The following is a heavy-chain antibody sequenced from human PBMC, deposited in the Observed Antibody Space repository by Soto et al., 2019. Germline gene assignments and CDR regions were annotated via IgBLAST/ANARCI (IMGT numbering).Heavy chain of an antibody. CDR3: ARGGGSDSFDY. D-gene: IGHD1-26*01. CDR2: INHLETT. Sequence: SETLSLTCTFSGSSLTFGFYCWRWIRQTPGKGLEWIGYINHLETTFYNPSFESRLTLSIDRAKNQFSLKLHSMSAADRAVYFCARGGGSDSFDYWGQGMLVTVSS. V-gene: IGHV4-30-2*01. J-gene: IGHJ4*02. CDR1: GSSLTFGFYC.